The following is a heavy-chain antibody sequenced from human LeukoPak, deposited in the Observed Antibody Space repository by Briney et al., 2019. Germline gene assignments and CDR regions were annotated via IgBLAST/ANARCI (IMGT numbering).Heavy chain of an antibody. CDR2: MNTNSGNT. D-gene: IGHD6-13*01. CDR1: GYTFTSYD. Sequence: GASVKVSCKASGYTFTSYDINWVRQATGQGLEWMGWMNTNSGNTGYAQKFQGRVTMTRNTSISTAYMELSSLRSEDTAVYYCARCLVSRSDSSSWYGGGFYVDYWGQGTLVTVCS. CDR3: ARCLVSRSDSSSWYGGGFYVDY. V-gene: IGHV1-8*01. J-gene: IGHJ4*02.